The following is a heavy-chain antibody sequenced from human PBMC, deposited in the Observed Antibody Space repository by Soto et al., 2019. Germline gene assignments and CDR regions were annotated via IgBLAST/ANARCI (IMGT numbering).Heavy chain of an antibody. CDR2: IYYSGST. J-gene: IGHJ4*02. D-gene: IGHD4-17*01. CDR3: ARDYGDYYFDY. V-gene: IGHV4-61*08. Sequence: SETLSLTCTVSGGSISSGDYYWSWIRQPPGKGLEWIGYIYYSGSTNYNPSLKSRVTISVDTSKNQFSLKLSSVTAADTAVYYCARDYGDYYFDYWGQGTLVTVSS. CDR1: GGSISSGDYY.